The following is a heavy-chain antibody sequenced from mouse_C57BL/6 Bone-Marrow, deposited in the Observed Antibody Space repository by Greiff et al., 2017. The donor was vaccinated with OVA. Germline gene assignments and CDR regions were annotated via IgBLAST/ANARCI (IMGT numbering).Heavy chain of an antibody. CDR2: IYPGSGST. Sequence: VKLMESGAELVKPGASVKMSCKASGYTFTSYWITWVKQRPGQGLEWIGDIYPGSGSTNYNEKFKSKATLTVDTSSSTAYMQLSSLTSEDSAVYYCARRGYYGSRRSWGQGTTLTVSS. V-gene: IGHV1-55*01. J-gene: IGHJ2*01. D-gene: IGHD1-1*01. CDR1: GYTFTSYW. CDR3: ARRGYYGSRRS.